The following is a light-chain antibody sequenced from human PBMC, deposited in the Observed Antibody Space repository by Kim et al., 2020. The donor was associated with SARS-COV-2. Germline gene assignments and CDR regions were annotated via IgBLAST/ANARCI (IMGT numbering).Light chain of an antibody. Sequence: EIVMTQSPATLSVSPGERATLSCRASQSVSSNLAWYQQKPGQAPRLLIYGASTRATGIPARFSGSGSGTEFTLTISSLQSEDFAVYYCQQYNSWPPYTFGQGPSWRS. CDR1: QSVSSN. V-gene: IGKV3-15*01. CDR3: QQYNSWPPYT. CDR2: GAS. J-gene: IGKJ2*01.